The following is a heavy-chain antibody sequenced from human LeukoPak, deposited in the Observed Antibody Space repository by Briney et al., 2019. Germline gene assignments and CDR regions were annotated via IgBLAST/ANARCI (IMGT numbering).Heavy chain of an antibody. CDR3: ARDRSPLWFGEFETPYYYYGMDV. Sequence: GASVKVSCKASGGTFSSYAISWVRQAPGQGPEWMGGIIPIFGTANYAQKFQGRVTITADKSTSTAYMELSSLRSEDTAVYYCARDRSPLWFGEFETPYYYYGMDVWGKGTTVTVSS. CDR1: GGTFSSYA. CDR2: IIPIFGTA. V-gene: IGHV1-69*06. D-gene: IGHD3-10*01. J-gene: IGHJ6*04.